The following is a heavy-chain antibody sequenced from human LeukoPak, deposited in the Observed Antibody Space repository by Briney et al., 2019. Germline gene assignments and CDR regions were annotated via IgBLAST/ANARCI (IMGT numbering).Heavy chain of an antibody. CDR1: GYRFSTYW. CDR3: ARHASAFDI. J-gene: IGHJ3*02. V-gene: IGHV5-51*01. CDR2: IYPGDSDT. Sequence: GESLKISCKGSGYRFSTYWIGWVRQMPGKGLEWMGIIYPGDSDTRYSPSFQGQVTISAGKSISTAYLQWSSLRASDTAMYYCARHASAFDIWGQETMVTVSS.